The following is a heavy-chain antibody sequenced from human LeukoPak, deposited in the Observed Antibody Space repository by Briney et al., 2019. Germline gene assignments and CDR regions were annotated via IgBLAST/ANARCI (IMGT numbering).Heavy chain of an antibody. D-gene: IGHD3-10*01. J-gene: IGHJ4*02. Sequence: PSETLSLTCTVSGGSISSYYWSWIRQPPGKGLEWVGFIYYSGSTNYNPSLKSRVTISVDTSKNQFSLKLTSVTAADTAVYYCARGDFYGSGSDIAFDSWGRGTLVTVSS. V-gene: IGHV4-59*01. CDR2: IYYSGST. CDR1: GGSISSYY. CDR3: ARGDFYGSGSDIAFDS.